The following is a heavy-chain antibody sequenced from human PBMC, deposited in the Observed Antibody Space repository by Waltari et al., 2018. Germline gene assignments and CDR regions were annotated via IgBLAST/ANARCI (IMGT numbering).Heavy chain of an antibody. CDR1: VFTVSSNY. CDR3: ASRLES. CDR2: ISYDGSNK. J-gene: IGHJ4*02. V-gene: IGHV3-30*03. Sequence: VQLVESGGGLIQPGGSLRLSCAASVFTVSSNYMGWVRQAPGKGLEWVAVISYDGSNKYYADSVKGRFTISRDNSKNTLYLQMNSLRAEDTAVYYCASRLESWGQGTLVTVSS.